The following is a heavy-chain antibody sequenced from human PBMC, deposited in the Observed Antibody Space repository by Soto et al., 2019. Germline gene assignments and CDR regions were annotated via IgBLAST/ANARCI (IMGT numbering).Heavy chain of an antibody. Sequence: GGSLRLSCAASGFTFSSYAMSWVRQAPGKGLEWVSAISGSGGSTYYADSVKGRFTISRDNSKNTLYLQMNSLKTEDTAVYYCTTAMVVRGEKFLQYWGQGTLVTVSS. CDR3: TTAMVVRGEKFLQY. V-gene: IGHV3-23*01. J-gene: IGHJ1*01. CDR1: GFTFSSYA. D-gene: IGHD3-10*01. CDR2: ISGSGGST.